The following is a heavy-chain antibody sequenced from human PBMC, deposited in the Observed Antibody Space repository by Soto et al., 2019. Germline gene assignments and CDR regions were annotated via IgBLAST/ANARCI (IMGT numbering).Heavy chain of an antibody. V-gene: IGHV3-23*01. D-gene: IGHD2-2*02. Sequence: GGSLRLSCTASGLAFSNYGMTWVRQAPGKGLEWVSTIGGSGITTYYADSVKGRFTISRDNSGNTLNLQMNSLRADDTAVYHCARVQMLYGISKIAGWFDSWGQGTLVTVSS. CDR1: GLAFSNYG. CDR3: ARVQMLYGISKIAGWFDS. CDR2: IGGSGITT. J-gene: IGHJ5*01.